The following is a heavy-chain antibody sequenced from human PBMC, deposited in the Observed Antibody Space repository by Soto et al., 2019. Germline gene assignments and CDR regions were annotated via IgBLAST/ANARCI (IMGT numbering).Heavy chain of an antibody. J-gene: IGHJ5*02. CDR1: GGSFSGYY. CDR2: IYHSGST. D-gene: IGHD3-10*01. V-gene: IGHV4-34*01. CDR3: ARERAITMVRGVKGHWFDP. Sequence: SETLSLTCAVYGGSFSGYYWTWIRQPPGKGLEWIGYIYHSGSTNYNPSLKSRVTISIDRSKNQFSLKLSSVTAADTAVYYCARERAITMVRGVKGHWFDPWGQGTLVTVSS.